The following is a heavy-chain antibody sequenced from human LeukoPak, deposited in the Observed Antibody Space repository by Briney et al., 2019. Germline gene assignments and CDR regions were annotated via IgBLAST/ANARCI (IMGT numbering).Heavy chain of an antibody. CDR3: TPYRYPDAFDI. CDR1: GFTFGDYA. V-gene: IGHV3-49*03. CDR2: IRSKAYGGTT. Sequence: GGSLRLSCTASGFTFGDYAMSWFRQAPGKGLEWVGFIRSKAYGGTTEYAASVKGRFTISRDDSKSIAYLQMNSLKTEDTAVYYCTPYRYPDAFDIWGQGTMVTVSS. J-gene: IGHJ3*02. D-gene: IGHD2-2*02.